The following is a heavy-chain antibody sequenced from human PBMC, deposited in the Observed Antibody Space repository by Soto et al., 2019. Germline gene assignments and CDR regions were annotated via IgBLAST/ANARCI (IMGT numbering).Heavy chain of an antibody. CDR3: ARDQWVVVVAATGWFDP. CDR2: ISYDGSNK. CDR1: GFTFSSYA. J-gene: IGHJ5*02. V-gene: IGHV3-30-3*01. Sequence: QVQLVESGGGVVQPGRSLRLSCAASGFTFSSYAMHWVRQAPGKGLEWVAVISYDGSNKYYEDSVKGRFTISRDNSKNTLYLRMNSLRAEDTAVYYCARDQWVVVVAATGWFDPWGQGTLVTVSS. D-gene: IGHD2-15*01.